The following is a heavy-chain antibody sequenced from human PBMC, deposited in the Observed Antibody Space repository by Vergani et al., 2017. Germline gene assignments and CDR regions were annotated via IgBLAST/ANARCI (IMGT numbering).Heavy chain of an antibody. D-gene: IGHD6-19*01. CDR2: ISAYNGNT. V-gene: IGHV1-18*01. CDR1: GGTFSSYA. J-gene: IGHJ4*02. CDR3: ARFYSSGPPRTYYFDY. Sequence: QVQLVQSGAEVKKPGSSVKVSCKASGGTFSSYAISWVRQAPGQGLEWMGWISAYNGNTNYVQKLQGRVTMTTDTSTSTAYMELRSLRSDDTAVYYCARFYSSGPPRTYYFDYWGQGTLVTVSS.